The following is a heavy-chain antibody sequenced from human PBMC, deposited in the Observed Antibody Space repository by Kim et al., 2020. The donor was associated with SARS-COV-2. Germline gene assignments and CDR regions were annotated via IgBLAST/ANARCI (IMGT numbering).Heavy chain of an antibody. J-gene: IGHJ2*01. V-gene: IGHV3-23*01. CDR2: ISGSGVRT. CDR1: GFTFSNYA. Sequence: GGSLRLSCAASGFTFSNYAMSWVRQAPGRGLEWVSVISGSGVRTYYADSVKGRFTISRDNSKNTLSLQMNSLKAEDTAMYYCAKDPGGNLPAWYFELWGRGTLGTASP. CDR3: AKDPGGNLPAWYFEL. D-gene: IGHD3-16*01.